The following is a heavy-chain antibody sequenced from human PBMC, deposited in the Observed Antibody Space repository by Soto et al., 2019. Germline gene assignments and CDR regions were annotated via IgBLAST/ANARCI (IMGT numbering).Heavy chain of an antibody. CDR1: GYSFTNYW. CDR2: IYPGDSDT. J-gene: IGHJ3*01. Sequence: EVQLVQSRAEVKKAGESLQISCQGSGYSFTNYWIVWVRQMPGKGLEWMGIIYPGDSDTRYSPSFQGQVTISADKSIDTAYLQWSSLKASDTAMYYCARLWTTVTNHDAFDLWGQGTMVTVSS. V-gene: IGHV5-51*01. D-gene: IGHD4-17*01. CDR3: ARLWTTVTNHDAFDL.